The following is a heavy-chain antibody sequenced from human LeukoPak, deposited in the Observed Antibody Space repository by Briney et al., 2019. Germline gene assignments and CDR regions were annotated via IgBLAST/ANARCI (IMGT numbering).Heavy chain of an antibody. D-gene: IGHD5-12*01. CDR1: GFTFSNYG. V-gene: IGHV3-33*01. Sequence: GRSLRLSCAASGFTFSNYGMHWVRQAPGKGLEWVAVIWYDGSKKYYADSVKGRFTTSRDNSKNTLYLQMNSLSAEDTAVYYCARDSRGATGLDYWGQGTLVTVSS. CDR3: ARDSRGATGLDY. J-gene: IGHJ4*02. CDR2: IWYDGSKK.